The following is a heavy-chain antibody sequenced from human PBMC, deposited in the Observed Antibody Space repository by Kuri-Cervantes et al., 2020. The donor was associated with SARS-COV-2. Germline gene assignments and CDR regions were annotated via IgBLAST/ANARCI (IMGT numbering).Heavy chain of an antibody. CDR2: ISSSSSYI. CDR3: ARDPPSMIVPLGAFDI. Sequence: ESLKISCAASGFTFSSYSMNSVRQAPGKGLEWVSSISSSSSYIYYADSVKGRFTISRDNAKNSLYLQMNSLRAEDTAVYYCARDPPSMIVPLGAFDIWGQGTMVTVSS. V-gene: IGHV3-21*01. D-gene: IGHD3-22*01. J-gene: IGHJ3*02. CDR1: GFTFSSYS.